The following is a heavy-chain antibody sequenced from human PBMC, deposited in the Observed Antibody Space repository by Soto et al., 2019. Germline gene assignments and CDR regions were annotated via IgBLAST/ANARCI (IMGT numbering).Heavy chain of an antibody. CDR1: GYIVTSYG. J-gene: IGHJ4*02. V-gene: IGHV1-18*01. D-gene: IGHD3-10*01. Sequence: QVELVQSGAEVKKPGASVKVSCKASGYIVTSYGISWVRQAPGEGLEWMGWISNYNGITKYAQKVQGSVTLTTDRSTSTAYMELRSLRSDDTAVYYCAESMGGSGTYVSWGQGTLVTVSS. CDR3: AESMGGSGTYVS. CDR2: ISNYNGIT.